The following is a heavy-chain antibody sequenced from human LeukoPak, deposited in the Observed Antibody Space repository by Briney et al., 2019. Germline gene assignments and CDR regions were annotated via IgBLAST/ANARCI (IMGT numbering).Heavy chain of an antibody. CDR2: IRYDGSNK. CDR3: AKDLVVPAATNWFDP. Sequence: QPGGSLRLSCAASGFTFSSYGMHWVRQAPGKGLEWVAFIRYDGSNKYYADSVKGRFTISRDNSKNTLYLQMNSLRAEDTAVYYCAKDLVVPAATNWFDPWGQGTLVAVSS. D-gene: IGHD2-2*01. CDR1: GFTFSSYG. J-gene: IGHJ5*02. V-gene: IGHV3-30*02.